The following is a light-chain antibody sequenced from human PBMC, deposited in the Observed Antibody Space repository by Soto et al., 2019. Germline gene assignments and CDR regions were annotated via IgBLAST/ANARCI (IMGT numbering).Light chain of an antibody. CDR2: QDS. V-gene: IGLV3-1*01. J-gene: IGLJ1*01. CDR1: KLGDKY. CDR3: QAWDSSTGLG. Sequence: SSELTQPPSVSVSPGQTASITCSGDKLGDKYACWYQQKPGQSPVLVIYQDSKRPSGIPERFSGSNSGNTATLTISGTQAMDEADYYCQAWDSSTGLGFGTGTKVTVL.